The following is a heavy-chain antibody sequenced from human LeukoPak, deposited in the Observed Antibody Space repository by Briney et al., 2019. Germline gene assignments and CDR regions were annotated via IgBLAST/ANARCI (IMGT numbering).Heavy chain of an antibody. J-gene: IGHJ4*02. CDR3: ARVKDLAFDY. D-gene: IGHD2-15*01. CDR2: IYYSGST. V-gene: IGHV4-31*03. Sequence: SETLSLTCTVSGGSISSGGYYWSWIRQHPGKGLEWIGYIYYSGSTYYNPSLKSRVTISIDTSKNQFSLNVSSVTAADTAMYYCARVKDLAFDYWGQGTLVTVAS. CDR1: GGSISSGGYY.